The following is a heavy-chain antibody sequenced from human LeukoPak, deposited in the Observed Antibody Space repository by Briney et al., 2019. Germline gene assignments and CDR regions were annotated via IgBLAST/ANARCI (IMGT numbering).Heavy chain of an antibody. Sequence: GRSLRLSCAASGFTFSSYGMHWVRQAPGKGLEWVAVIWYDGSNKYYADSVKGRFTISRDNSKNTLYLQMNSLRAEDTAVYYCAKDIRFQAVVMVAATSDYWGQGTLVAVSS. D-gene: IGHD2-15*01. CDR1: GFTFSSYG. V-gene: IGHV3-33*06. CDR3: AKDIRFQAVVMVAATSDY. J-gene: IGHJ4*02. CDR2: IWYDGSNK.